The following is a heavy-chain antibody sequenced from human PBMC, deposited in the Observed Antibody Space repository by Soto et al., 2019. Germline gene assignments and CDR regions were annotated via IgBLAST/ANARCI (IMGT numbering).Heavy chain of an antibody. CDR1: GDSISTDY. CDR3: AKNWNWGSLVH. Sequence: SETLSLTCTVSGDSISTDYWSWIRQSPGKGLEWIGFIYYGGSTNYNPSLKSRVTISVDTPKNQFSLKLSSVTAADTAVYYCAKNWNWGSLVHWGQGTLVTVSX. J-gene: IGHJ4*02. D-gene: IGHD7-27*01. CDR2: IYYGGST. V-gene: IGHV4-59*08.